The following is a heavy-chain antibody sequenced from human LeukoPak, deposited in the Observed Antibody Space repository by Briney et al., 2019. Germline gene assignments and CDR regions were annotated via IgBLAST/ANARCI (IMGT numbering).Heavy chain of an antibody. D-gene: IGHD3-10*01. J-gene: IGHJ4*02. CDR1: GFTFSSYS. CDR3: ASMVRGVPDY. V-gene: IGHV3-21*01. Sequence: PGGSLRLSCAASGFTFSSYSMNWVRQAPGKGLEWDSSISSSSSYIYYADSVKGRFTISRDNAKNSLYLQMNSLRAEDAAVYYCASMVRGVPDYWRQGTLVTVSS. CDR2: ISSSSSYI.